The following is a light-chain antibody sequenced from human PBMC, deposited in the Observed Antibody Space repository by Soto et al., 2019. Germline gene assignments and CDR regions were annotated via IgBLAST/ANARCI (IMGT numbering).Light chain of an antibody. Sequence: QSALTQPASVSGSPGQSITISCNGTSSDVGAYDYVALYQLHPGKAPKLILYEVTNRPSGVSNRFSGSKSGNTASLTISGLQPEDEAEYYCSSYTITTTFVVFGGGTKLTVL. CDR2: EVT. V-gene: IGLV2-14*01. J-gene: IGLJ2*01. CDR3: SSYTITTTFVV. CDR1: SSDVGAYDY.